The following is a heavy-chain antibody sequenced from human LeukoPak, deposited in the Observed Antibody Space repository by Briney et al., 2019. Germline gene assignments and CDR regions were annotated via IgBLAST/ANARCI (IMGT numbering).Heavy chain of an antibody. V-gene: IGHV3-48*03. D-gene: IGHD2-2*01. Sequence: PGGSLRLSCAASGFTFSSYEMNWVRQAPGKGLEWVSYISSSGSTIYYADSVKGRFTISRDNAKNSLYLQMNGLRAEDTAVYYCARDRGYCSSTSCPDPLYYYYGMDVWGKGTTVTVSS. CDR2: ISSSGSTI. J-gene: IGHJ6*04. CDR1: GFTFSSYE. CDR3: ARDRGYCSSTSCPDPLYYYYGMDV.